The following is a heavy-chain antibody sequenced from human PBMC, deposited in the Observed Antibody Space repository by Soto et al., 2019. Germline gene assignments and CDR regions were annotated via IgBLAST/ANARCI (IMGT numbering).Heavy chain of an antibody. Sequence: GGSLRLSCAASGFTFSSYGMHWVRQAPGKGLEWVAVIWYNGSSKYYADSVKGRFTISRDNSKNTLYLQMNSLRAEDTAVYYCAKDLSVPRAVVVVIKAWAFDYWGQGTLVTVSS. CDR2: IWYNGSSK. CDR1: GFTFSSYG. CDR3: AKDLSVPRAVVVVIKAWAFDY. V-gene: IGHV3-33*06. D-gene: IGHD3-22*01. J-gene: IGHJ4*02.